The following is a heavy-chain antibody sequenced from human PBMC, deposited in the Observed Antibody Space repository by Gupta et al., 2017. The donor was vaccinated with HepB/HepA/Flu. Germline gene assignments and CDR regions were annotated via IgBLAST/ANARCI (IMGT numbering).Heavy chain of an antibody. CDR2: IYYSGST. D-gene: IGHD2-2*01. J-gene: IGHJ6*02. Sequence: QVQLQESGPGLVKPSETLSLTCTVSGCSISSYYWSWIRQPPGKGLEWIGYIYYSGSTNYNPSLKSRVTISVDTSKNQFSLKLSSVTAADTAVYYCARDSIWGVVPAAEYYYYYGMDVWGQGTTVTVSS. V-gene: IGHV4-59*01. CDR1: GCSISSYY. CDR3: ARDSIWGVVPAAEYYYYYGMDV.